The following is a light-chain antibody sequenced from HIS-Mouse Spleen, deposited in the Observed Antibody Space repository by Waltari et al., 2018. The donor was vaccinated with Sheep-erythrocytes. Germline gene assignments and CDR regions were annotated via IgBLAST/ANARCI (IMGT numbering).Light chain of an antibody. CDR1: SSDVGRYIL. J-gene: IGLJ3*02. V-gene: IGLV2-23*01. CDR3: CSYAGSSTPWV. CDR2: EGS. Sequence: QSALTQPASVSGSPGQSLTISCTGTSSDVGRYILVPWYQQHPGKAPKLMIYEGSKRPSGVSNRFSGSKSGNTASLTISGLQAEDEADYYCCSYAGSSTPWVFGGGTKLTVL.